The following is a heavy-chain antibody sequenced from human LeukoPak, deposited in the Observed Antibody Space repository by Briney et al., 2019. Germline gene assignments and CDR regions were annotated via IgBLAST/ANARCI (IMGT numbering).Heavy chain of an antibody. Sequence: PSETLSLTCTVSGGSISSSYWSWIRQPPGKGLEWIGYIYCSGSTNYNPSLKSRVTISVDTSKNQFSLKLSSVTAADTAVYYCARAIVWGYSYGYINYWGQGTLVTVSS. D-gene: IGHD5-18*01. V-gene: IGHV4-59*13. CDR1: GGSISSSY. CDR2: IYCSGST. CDR3: ARAIVWGYSYGYINY. J-gene: IGHJ4*02.